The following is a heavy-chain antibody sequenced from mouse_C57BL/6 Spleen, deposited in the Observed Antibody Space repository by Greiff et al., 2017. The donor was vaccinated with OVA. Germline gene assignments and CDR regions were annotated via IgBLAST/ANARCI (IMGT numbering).Heavy chain of an antibody. V-gene: IGHV1-55*01. CDR2: IYPGSGST. CDR1: GYTFTSYW. CDR3: ARGSAGTGSFAD. J-gene: IGHJ3*01. D-gene: IGHD3-3*01. Sequence: VQLQQPGAELVKPGASVKMSCKASGYTFTSYWITWVKQRPGQGLEWIGDIYPGSGSTNYHEKFKSKATLTVDTSSSTAYMQLSSLTSEDSAVYYCARGSAGTGSFADWGQGTLVTVSA.